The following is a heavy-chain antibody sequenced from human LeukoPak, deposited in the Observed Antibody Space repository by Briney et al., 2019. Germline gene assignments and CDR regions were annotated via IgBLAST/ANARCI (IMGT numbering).Heavy chain of an antibody. D-gene: IGHD3-10*01. J-gene: IGHJ4*02. CDR1: GFTFYDYA. V-gene: IGHV3-9*03. CDR2: ISWNSGSI. CDR3: AKDISRMVRGVLDY. Sequence: GGSLRLSCAASGFTFYDYAMHWVRQAPGQGLEWVSGISWNSGSIGYADSVKGRFTISRDNAKNSLYLQMNSLRAEDMALYYCAKDISRMVRGVLDYWGQGTLVTVSS.